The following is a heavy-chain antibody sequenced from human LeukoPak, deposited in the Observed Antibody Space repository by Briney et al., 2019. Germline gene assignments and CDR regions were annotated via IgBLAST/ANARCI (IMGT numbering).Heavy chain of an antibody. Sequence: SETLSLTCTVSGGSISSGGYYWSWIRQPPGKGLEWIGYIYHSGSTYYNPSLKSRVTISVDRSKNQFSLKLSSVTAADTAVYYCAREGYCSSTSCYPRWFDPWGQGTLVTVSS. CDR1: GGSISSGGYY. J-gene: IGHJ5*02. CDR2: IYHSGST. D-gene: IGHD2-2*01. CDR3: AREGYCSSTSCYPRWFDP. V-gene: IGHV4-30-2*01.